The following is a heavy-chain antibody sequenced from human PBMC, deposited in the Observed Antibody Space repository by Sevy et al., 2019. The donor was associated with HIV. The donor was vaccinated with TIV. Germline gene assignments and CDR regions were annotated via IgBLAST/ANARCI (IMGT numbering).Heavy chain of an antibody. CDR1: GFLFSSYE. CDR3: TRDLPPSATTVAHFDY. Sequence: GGSLRLSCAASGFLFSSYEMNWVRQIPGKWLEWISFISSSATLIYYGDSVRGRFTISRDNAKNSLYLQMNSLRAEDTGVYYCTRDLPPSATTVAHFDYWGQGTLVTVSS. CDR2: ISSSATLI. V-gene: IGHV3-48*03. J-gene: IGHJ4*02. D-gene: IGHD4-17*01.